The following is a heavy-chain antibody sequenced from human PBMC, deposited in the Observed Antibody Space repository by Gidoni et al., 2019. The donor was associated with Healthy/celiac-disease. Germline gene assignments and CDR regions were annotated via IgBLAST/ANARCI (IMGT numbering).Heavy chain of an antibody. CDR3: ARLRRDIVVVVARYYWYFDL. Sequence: EVQPVQSGAEVKKPGASLKISCKGPGYSFPRHRIGWVRQMPGKGLEWLGIIYPGDSDTRDSPSFQGQVTISADKSISTAYLQWSSLKASDTAMYYCARLRRDIVVVVARYYWYFDLWGRGTLVTVSS. CDR1: GYSFPRHR. J-gene: IGHJ2*01. D-gene: IGHD2-15*01. CDR2: IYPGDSDT. V-gene: IGHV5-51*01.